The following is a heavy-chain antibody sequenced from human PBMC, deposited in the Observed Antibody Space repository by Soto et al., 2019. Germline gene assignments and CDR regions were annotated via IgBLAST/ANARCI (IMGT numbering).Heavy chain of an antibody. Sequence: QVQLVESGGGVVQPGRSLRLSCAASGFTFSSYGMHWVRQAPGNGLEWVAVISYDGSNKYYADSVKGRFTISRDNSKNTLYLQMNSLRAEDTAVYYCAKAGSSLYYYYGMDVWGQGTTVTVSS. V-gene: IGHV3-30*18. CDR2: ISYDGSNK. J-gene: IGHJ6*02. CDR1: GFTFSSYG. CDR3: AKAGSSLYYYYGMDV. D-gene: IGHD6-6*01.